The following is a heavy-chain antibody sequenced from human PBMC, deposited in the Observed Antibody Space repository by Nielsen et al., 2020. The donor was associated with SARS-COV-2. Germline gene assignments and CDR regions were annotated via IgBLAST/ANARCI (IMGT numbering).Heavy chain of an antibody. V-gene: IGHV1-69*13. CDR1: GGTFSSYD. Sequence: SVKVSCKASGGTFSSYDISWVRQAPGQGLEWMGGIIPIFGTANYAQKFQGRVTITADESTSTAYMELSSLRSEDTAVYYCAGVWNYDFNYYYMDVWGKGTTVTVSS. D-gene: IGHD1-7*01. J-gene: IGHJ6*03. CDR2: IIPIFGTA. CDR3: AGVWNYDFNYYYMDV.